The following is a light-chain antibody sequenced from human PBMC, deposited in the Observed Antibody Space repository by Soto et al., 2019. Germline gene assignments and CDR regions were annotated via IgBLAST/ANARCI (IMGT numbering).Light chain of an antibody. CDR3: QQANSFPIT. Sequence: AIRMTQSPSSLSASTGDRVTITCRASQGISSYLAWYQQKPGKAPKLLIYAASSLQSGVPSRFSVSGFGTDFTLTIGSLQPEDFATYYCQQANSFPITFGQGTRLEIK. CDR2: AAS. J-gene: IGKJ5*01. CDR1: QGISSY. V-gene: IGKV1-8*01.